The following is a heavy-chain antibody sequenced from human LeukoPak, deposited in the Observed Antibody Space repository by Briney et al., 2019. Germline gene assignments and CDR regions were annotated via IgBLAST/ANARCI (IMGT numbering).Heavy chain of an antibody. Sequence: SGGSLRLSCAASGFTFSSYGMHWVRQAPGKGLEWVAVISYDGSNKYYADSVKGRFTISRDNAKNSLYLQMNSLRAEDTAVYYCAREEWGYTLWDQGTLVTVSS. D-gene: IGHD2-2*02. CDR1: GFTFSSYG. J-gene: IGHJ4*02. CDR3: AREEWGYTL. V-gene: IGHV3-30*03. CDR2: ISYDGSNK.